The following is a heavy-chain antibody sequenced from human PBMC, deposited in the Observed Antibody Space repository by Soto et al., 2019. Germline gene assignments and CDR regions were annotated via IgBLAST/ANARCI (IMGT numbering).Heavy chain of an antibody. V-gene: IGHV3-23*01. Sequence: GGSLRLSCAASGFTFSSYAMSWVRQAPGKGLEWVSAISGSGGSTYYADSVKGRFTVSRDNSKNTLYLQMNSLRAEDTAVYYCAKGEWLSTSYFNFWGKGTLVTVSS. D-gene: IGHD3-3*01. CDR1: GFTFSSYA. J-gene: IGHJ4*02. CDR3: AKGEWLSTSYFNF. CDR2: ISGSGGST.